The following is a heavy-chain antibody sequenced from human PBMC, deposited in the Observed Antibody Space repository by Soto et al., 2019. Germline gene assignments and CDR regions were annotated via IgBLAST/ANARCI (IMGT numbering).Heavy chain of an antibody. CDR3: ARGEGDYVWGSYRTYNWFDP. Sequence: EVQLVESGGGLVQPGGSLRLSCAASGFTFSSYSMNWVRQAPGKGLEWVSYISSSSNTIYYADSVKGRFTISRDNAKNSLYLQMNSLRDEDTAVYYCARGEGDYVWGSYRTYNWFDPWGQGTLVTVSS. J-gene: IGHJ5*02. V-gene: IGHV3-48*02. CDR2: ISSSSNTI. CDR1: GFTFSSYS. D-gene: IGHD3-16*02.